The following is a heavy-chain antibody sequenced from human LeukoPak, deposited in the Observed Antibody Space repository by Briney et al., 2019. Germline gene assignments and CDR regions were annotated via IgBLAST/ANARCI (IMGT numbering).Heavy chain of an antibody. J-gene: IGHJ3*02. D-gene: IGHD2/OR15-2a*01. Sequence: SETLSLTCTVSGFSISPYYWSWIRQPPGKGLEWIGYINYSGTTYSNPSLKSRVTIPVDTSNNHFSLRLSSVTAADAAVYYCARHEYAWRGAFDIWGQGTMVTVSS. V-gene: IGHV4-59*08. CDR2: INYSGTT. CDR3: ARHEYAWRGAFDI. CDR1: GFSISPYY.